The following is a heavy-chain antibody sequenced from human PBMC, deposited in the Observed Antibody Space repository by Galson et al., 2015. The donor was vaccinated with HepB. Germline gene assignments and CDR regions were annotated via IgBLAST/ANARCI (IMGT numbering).Heavy chain of an antibody. Sequence: SLRLSCAASGFTFDDYTMHWVRQAPGRGLEWVSLISWDGGSTYYADSVKGRFTISRDNSKNSLYLQMNSLRTEDTALYYCAKDDSSGWVDYWGQGTLVTVSS. V-gene: IGHV3-43*01. CDR3: AKDDSSGWVDY. J-gene: IGHJ4*02. D-gene: IGHD6-19*01. CDR1: GFTFDDYT. CDR2: ISWDGGST.